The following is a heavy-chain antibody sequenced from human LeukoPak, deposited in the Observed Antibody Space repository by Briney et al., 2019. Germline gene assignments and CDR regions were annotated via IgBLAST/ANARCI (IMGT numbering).Heavy chain of an antibody. CDR3: AKDRVPVSMI. D-gene: IGHD3-22*01. V-gene: IGHV3-23*01. Sequence: DSVKGRFTISRDNSKSILYLQMSSLRAEDTAVYYCAKDRVPVSMIWGQGTLVTVSS. J-gene: IGHJ4*02.